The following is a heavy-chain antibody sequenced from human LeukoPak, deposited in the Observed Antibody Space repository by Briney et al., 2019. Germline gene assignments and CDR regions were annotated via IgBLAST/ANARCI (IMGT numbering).Heavy chain of an antibody. J-gene: IGHJ6*02. Sequence: SETLSLTCTVSGGSISSYYWGWIRQPPGKGLEWIGYIYYSGSTNYNPSLKSRVTISVDTSKNQFSLKLSSVTAADTAVYYCARDPSGYSYGYYYGMDVWGQGTTVTVSS. D-gene: IGHD5-18*01. CDR1: GGSISSYY. V-gene: IGHV4-59*01. CDR2: IYYSGST. CDR3: ARDPSGYSYGYYYGMDV.